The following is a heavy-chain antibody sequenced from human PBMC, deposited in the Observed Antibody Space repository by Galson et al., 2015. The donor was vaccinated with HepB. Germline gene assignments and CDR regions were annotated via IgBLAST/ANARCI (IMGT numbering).Heavy chain of an antibody. V-gene: IGHV3-53*04. D-gene: IGHD6-13*01. Sequence: SLRLSCAASGFTVSSNYMSWVRQAPGKGLKWVSVIYSGGSTYYADSVKGRFTISRHNSKNTLYLQMNSLRAEDTAVYYCACTSSSWYHYFDYWGQGTLVTVSS. CDR1: GFTVSSNY. CDR2: IYSGGST. J-gene: IGHJ4*02. CDR3: ACTSSSWYHYFDY.